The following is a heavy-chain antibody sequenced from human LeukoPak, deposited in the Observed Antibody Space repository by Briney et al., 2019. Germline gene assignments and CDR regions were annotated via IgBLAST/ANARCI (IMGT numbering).Heavy chain of an antibody. CDR3: AHRRGTGDYYDSSGYYWDAFDI. D-gene: IGHD3-22*01. V-gene: IGHV2-5*02. Sequence: SGPTLVNPTQTLTLTCTFSGFSLSTSGVGVGWIRQPPGKALEWLALIYCDDYKRYSPSLKSRLTITKDTSKNQVVLTMTNMDPVDTATYYCAHRRGTGDYYDSSGYYWDAFDIWGQGTMVTVSS. J-gene: IGHJ3*02. CDR1: GFSLSTSGVG. CDR2: IYCDDYK.